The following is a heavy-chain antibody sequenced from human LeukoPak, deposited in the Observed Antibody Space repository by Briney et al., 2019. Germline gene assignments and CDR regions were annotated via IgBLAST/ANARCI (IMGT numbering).Heavy chain of an antibody. Sequence: ASVKVSCKASGYTFTSYGISLVRHAPGQGLEWMGWISAYNGNTNYAQKLQGRVTMTTDTSTSTAYMELRSLRYDDTAVYYCARDFNRGVSGSYFTFDYWGQGTLVTVSS. CDR3: ARDFNRGVSGSYFTFDY. D-gene: IGHD3-10*01. CDR2: ISAYNGNT. V-gene: IGHV1-18*01. J-gene: IGHJ4*02. CDR1: GYTFTSYG.